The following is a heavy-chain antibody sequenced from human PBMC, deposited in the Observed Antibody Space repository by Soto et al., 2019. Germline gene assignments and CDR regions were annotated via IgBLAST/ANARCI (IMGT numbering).Heavy chain of an antibody. Sequence: SVKVSCKASGVTFSRQDMRWVRQAPGQGLEWMGGIIPIFGTPQYAEKFQDRVTITADESTSTAYMELSSLTSEDTAVYYCATNEGRDGYSFGYWGQGTLVTVSS. CDR3: ATNEGRDGYSFGY. CDR1: GVTFSRQD. D-gene: IGHD5-12*01. V-gene: IGHV1-69*13. J-gene: IGHJ4*02. CDR2: IIPIFGTP.